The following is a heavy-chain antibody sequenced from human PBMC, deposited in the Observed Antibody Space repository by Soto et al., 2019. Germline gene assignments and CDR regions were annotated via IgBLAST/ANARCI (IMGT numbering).Heavy chain of an antibody. CDR3: ARELQGLYYFDY. CDR2: INAGNGDS. V-gene: IGHV1-3*01. D-gene: IGHD4-4*01. CDR1: EYTFSSYT. J-gene: IGHJ4*01. Sequence: ASVKVSCKASEYTFSSYTLHWVRQAPGQRLEWMGWINAGNGDSKYSQKFPGRVSISRDTSARTASMELSSLTSEDTAVDYCARELQGLYYFDYWG.